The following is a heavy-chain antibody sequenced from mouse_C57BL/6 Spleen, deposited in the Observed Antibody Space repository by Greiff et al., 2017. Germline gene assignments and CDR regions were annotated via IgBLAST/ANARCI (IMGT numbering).Heavy chain of an antibody. CDR3: ARGGLRHAMDY. CDR1: GFTFSDYG. CDR2: ISNLASSI. V-gene: IGHV5-15*01. J-gene: IGHJ4*01. Sequence: EVKLQESGGGLVQPGGSLKLSCAASGFTFSDYGMAWVRQAPRKGPECVAFISNLASSIYYADTVTGRFTISRENAKNTLYLEMSSLRSEDTAMYYCARGGLRHAMDYWGQGTSVTVSS. D-gene: IGHD2-4*01.